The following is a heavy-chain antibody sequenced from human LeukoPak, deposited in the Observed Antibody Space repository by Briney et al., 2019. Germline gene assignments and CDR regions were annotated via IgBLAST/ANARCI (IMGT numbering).Heavy chain of an antibody. V-gene: IGHV3-33*06. D-gene: IGHD6-19*01. Sequence: PGRSLRLSCAASGFTFSSYGMHWVRQAPGKGLEWVAVIWYDESNKYYADSVKGRFTTSKDNSKNTLYLQMNSLRAEDTAVYYCAKDASPVSYSSGWYPPFDYWGQGTLVTVSS. CDR1: GFTFSSYG. CDR2: IWYDESNK. CDR3: AKDASPVSYSSGWYPPFDY. J-gene: IGHJ4*02.